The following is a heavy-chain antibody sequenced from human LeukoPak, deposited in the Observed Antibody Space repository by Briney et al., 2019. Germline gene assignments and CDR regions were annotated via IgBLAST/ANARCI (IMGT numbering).Heavy chain of an antibody. CDR3: ARQGLLRYFDWLLIPVGEFDY. CDR1: GGSIGSSSYY. CDR2: IYYSGST. J-gene: IGHJ4*02. V-gene: IGHV4-39*01. Sequence: PSETLSLTCTVSGGSIGSSSYYWGWIRQPPGKGLEWIGSIYYSGSTYYNPSLKSRVTISVDTSKNQFSLKLSSVTAADTAVYYCARQGLLRYFDWLLIPVGEFDYWGQGTLVTVSS. D-gene: IGHD3-9*01.